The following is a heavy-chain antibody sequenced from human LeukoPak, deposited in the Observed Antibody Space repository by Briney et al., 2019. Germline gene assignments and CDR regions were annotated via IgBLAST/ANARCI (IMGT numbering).Heavy chain of an antibody. J-gene: IGHJ3*02. V-gene: IGHV3-71*03. CDR2: VRRKVNGGAT. Sequence: GGSLRLSCAASTFRFRDNYMSWVRQAPGKGLEWVGFVRRKVNGGATELTSSVKSRFTISRDGSKSITYAQMNSLRVEDTAVYYCARVFRPSLTVFIIRGAFDIWGQGTMVTVSS. D-gene: IGHD3-3*01. CDR3: ARVFRPSLTVFIIRGAFDI. CDR1: TFRFRDNY.